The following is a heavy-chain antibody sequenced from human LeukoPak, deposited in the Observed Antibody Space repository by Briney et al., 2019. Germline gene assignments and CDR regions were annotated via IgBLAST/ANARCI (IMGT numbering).Heavy chain of an antibody. CDR1: GVSFSGYY. J-gene: IGHJ6*03. Sequence: SETLSLTCAVYGVSFSGYYWSWLRHAPGKGLEGFGEISHSGNSNSNPSLKSLVIISVDTTKNQFSLRLSSLTAADAALYYCARGLNFSDTTGYYPAYMDVWGRGTPVTVSS. V-gene: IGHV4-34*01. CDR2: ISHSGNS. D-gene: IGHD3-22*01. CDR3: ARGLNFSDTTGYYPAYMDV.